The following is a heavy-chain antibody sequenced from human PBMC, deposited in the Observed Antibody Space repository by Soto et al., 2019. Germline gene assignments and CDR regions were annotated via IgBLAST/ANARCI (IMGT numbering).Heavy chain of an antibody. CDR1: GFTFSSYG. D-gene: IGHD2-2*01. CDR2: IWFDGSKE. Sequence: GGSLRLSCEASGFTFSSYGIHWVRQAPGKGLEWVAVIWFDGSKEYYADSVKGRFNVSRDNSKNTVYLEMNSPRTVDTAVYYCARGVPAGKGWFDSWGQGTLVTVSS. CDR3: ARGVPAGKGWFDS. V-gene: IGHV3-33*01. J-gene: IGHJ5*01.